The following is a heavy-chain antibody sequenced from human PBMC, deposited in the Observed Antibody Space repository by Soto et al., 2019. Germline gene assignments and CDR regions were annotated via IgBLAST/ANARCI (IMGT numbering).Heavy chain of an antibody. CDR3: ARDRGSGSYYPT. Sequence: QLQLQESGSGLVKPSQTLSLTCTVSGASMSSGVYSWSLIRQPPGKGLEWIGYMYDTGSTYYNPSLQPRVTISVDMSKNHFSLNLASVTAADTAVYYCARDRGSGSYYPTWGQGILVTVSS. V-gene: IGHV4-30-2*01. J-gene: IGHJ5*02. CDR2: MYDTGST. CDR1: GASMSSGVYS. D-gene: IGHD3-10*01.